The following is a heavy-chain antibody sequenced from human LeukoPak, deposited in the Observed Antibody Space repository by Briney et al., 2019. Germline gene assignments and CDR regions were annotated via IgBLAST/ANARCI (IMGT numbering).Heavy chain of an antibody. V-gene: IGHV4-39*01. J-gene: IGHJ3*02. CDR1: GGSISSSSYY. CDR2: IYYSRST. D-gene: IGHD3-22*01. Sequence: SETLSLTCTVSGGSISSSSYYWGWIRQPPGKGLEWIGSIYYSRSTYYNPSLKSRVTISVDTSKNQFSLKLSSVTAADTAVYYCARHASDYYDSSGYFVPPAFDIWGQGTMVTVSS. CDR3: ARHASDYYDSSGYFVPPAFDI.